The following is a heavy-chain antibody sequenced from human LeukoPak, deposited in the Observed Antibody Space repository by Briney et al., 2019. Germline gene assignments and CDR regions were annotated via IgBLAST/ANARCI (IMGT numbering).Heavy chain of an antibody. CDR1: GYTFTVYY. V-gene: IGHV1-2*02. CDR3: AREVGAAAWIDY. D-gene: IGHD6-13*01. Sequence: ASVTVSCKGSGYTFTVYYMHWVRQAPGQGREGMGWINPNSGGTNYAQKFQGRVTITRDTSISTAYMELSRLTSDDTAVYYCAREVGAAAWIDYWGQGTLVTVSS. J-gene: IGHJ4*02. CDR2: INPNSGGT.